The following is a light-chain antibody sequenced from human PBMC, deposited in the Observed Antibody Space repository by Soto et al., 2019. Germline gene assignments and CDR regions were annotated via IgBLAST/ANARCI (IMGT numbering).Light chain of an antibody. Sequence: EIVLTQSPGTLSLSPGERATLSCRAGQSASSRYLAWYQQKPGQAPRLLIYGASSRATGIPDRFSGSGSGTDFTLTISRLEPEDFAVDYCQQYGSSPWTFGQGTKVEIK. V-gene: IGKV3-20*01. CDR1: QSASSRY. CDR2: GAS. J-gene: IGKJ1*01. CDR3: QQYGSSPWT.